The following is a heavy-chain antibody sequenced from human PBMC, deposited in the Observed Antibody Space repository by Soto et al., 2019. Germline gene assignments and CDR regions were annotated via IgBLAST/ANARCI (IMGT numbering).Heavy chain of an antibody. CDR1: GGSISSGGYY. J-gene: IGHJ4*02. V-gene: IGHV4-31*03. CDR2: IYYSGST. D-gene: IGHD5-18*01. CDR3: ASGGYSYGSYYFDY. Sequence: SETLSLTCTVSGGSISSGGYYWSWIRQHPGKGLEWIGYIYYSGSTYYNPSLKSRVTISVDTSKNQFSLKLSSVTAADTAVYYCASGGYSYGSYYFDYWGQGTLVTVSS.